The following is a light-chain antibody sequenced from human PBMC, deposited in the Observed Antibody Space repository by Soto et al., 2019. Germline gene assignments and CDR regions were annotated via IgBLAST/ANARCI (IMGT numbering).Light chain of an antibody. CDR1: SSNIGSNN. CDR2: SNN. Sequence: QSVLTQTPSASGTPGQRVNISCSGSSSNIGSNNVNWYQQLPGTAPKLLIYSNNQRPSGGPDRFSGSKSGTSASLAISGLQSEDEADYYCEAWDDSLNGVVFGGGTKLTVL. V-gene: IGLV1-44*01. CDR3: EAWDDSLNGVV. J-gene: IGLJ2*01.